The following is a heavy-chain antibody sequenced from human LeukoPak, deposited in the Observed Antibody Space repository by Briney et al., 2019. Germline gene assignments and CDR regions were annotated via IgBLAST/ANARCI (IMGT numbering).Heavy chain of an antibody. J-gene: IGHJ4*02. V-gene: IGHV4-30-4*01. CDR2: IYYSAST. CDR1: GVSISRGDFF. CDR3: AGARSYYDTSGYSPFDS. D-gene: IGHD3-22*01. Sequence: NSSETLSLTCTVSGVSISRGDFFWSWIRQPPGKGLEWVGYIYYSASTNYNPSLQSRVTISVDTSTNQFSLKLSSVTAADTAVYYCAGARSYYDTSGYSPFDSWGQGTLVTVSS.